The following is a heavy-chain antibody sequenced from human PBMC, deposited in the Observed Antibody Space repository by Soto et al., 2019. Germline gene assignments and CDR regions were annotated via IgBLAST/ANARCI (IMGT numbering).Heavy chain of an antibody. CDR3: KNLPWADYGGIFDP. CDR2: IYYTGTT. D-gene: IGHD4-17*01. Sequence: QVQLQESGPGLVKPSVTLSLTCTVSGGSISSDYCSWIRQPPGKCLEWIGYIYYTGTTNYNPSLKSRVTISLYTSKNQVLLKLSSVTYADTAVYYCKNLPWADYGGIFDPWGKGTLVTVSS. CDR1: GGSISSDY. J-gene: IGHJ5*02. V-gene: IGHV4-59*01.